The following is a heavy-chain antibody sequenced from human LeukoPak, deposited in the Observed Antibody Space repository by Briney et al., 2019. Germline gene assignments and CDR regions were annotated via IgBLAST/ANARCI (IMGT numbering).Heavy chain of an antibody. CDR1: GGSISSYY. J-gene: IGHJ6*03. CDR2: IYYSGST. Sequence: ASETLSLTCTVSGGSISSYYWSWIRQPPGKGLEWIGYIYYSGSTNYNPSLKSRVTISVDTSKNQFSLKLSSVTAADTAVYYCAKTAAGTHPFLGYYYYMDVWGKGTTVTVSS. V-gene: IGHV4-59*01. D-gene: IGHD6-13*01. CDR3: AKTAAGTHPFLGYYYYMDV.